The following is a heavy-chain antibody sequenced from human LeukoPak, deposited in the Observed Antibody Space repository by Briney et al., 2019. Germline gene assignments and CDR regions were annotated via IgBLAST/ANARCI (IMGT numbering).Heavy chain of an antibody. CDR1: GYTFTSYA. V-gene: IGHV1-2*02. CDR2: INPNSGGT. Sequence: ASVKVSCKASGYTFTSYAMNWVRQAPGQGLEWMGWINPNSGGTNYAQKFQGRVTMTRDTSISTAYMELSRLRSDDTAVYYCAREYFDWLINAKVNWFDPWGQGTLVTVSS. D-gene: IGHD3-9*01. CDR3: AREYFDWLINAKVNWFDP. J-gene: IGHJ5*02.